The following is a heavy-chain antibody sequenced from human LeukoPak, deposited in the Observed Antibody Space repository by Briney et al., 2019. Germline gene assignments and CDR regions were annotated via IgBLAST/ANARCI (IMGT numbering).Heavy chain of an antibody. CDR3: ARGWAENGDSYYMDV. Sequence: SETLSLTCAVYGGSFSGYYWSWIRQPPGKGLEWIGEINHSGSTNYNPSLKSRVTISVDTSKNQFSLKLSSVTAADTAVYYCARGWAENGDSYYMDVWGKGTTVTVSS. CDR1: GGSFSGYY. CDR2: INHSGST. J-gene: IGHJ6*03. V-gene: IGHV4-34*01. D-gene: IGHD4-17*01.